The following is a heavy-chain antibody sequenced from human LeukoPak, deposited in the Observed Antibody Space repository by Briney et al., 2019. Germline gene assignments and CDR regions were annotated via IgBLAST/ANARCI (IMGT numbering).Heavy chain of an antibody. D-gene: IGHD1-7*01. J-gene: IGHJ6*03. CDR3: AKSFLELEAYDHYMDV. CDR1: GFTFSRYG. V-gene: IGHV3-33*06. CDR2: IWYDESNS. Sequence: PGGSLRLSCAASGFTFSRYGMHWVRQAPGKGLEWVAVIWYDESNSYYADSVKGRFTISRDNSKKTLYLQMNSLRAEDTAVYYCAKSFLELEAYDHYMDVWGKGTTVTVSS.